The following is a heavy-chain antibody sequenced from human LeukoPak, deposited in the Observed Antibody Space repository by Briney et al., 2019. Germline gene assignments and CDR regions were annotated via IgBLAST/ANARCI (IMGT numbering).Heavy chain of an antibody. V-gene: IGHV1-2*02. Sequence: GASVKVSCKASGYTFTGYYMHWVRQAPGQGLEWMGWINPNSGGTNYAQKFQGRVTMTRDTSISTAYMELSRRRADDTAVYYCARSGSGSYYHNWFDPWGQGTLVTVSS. J-gene: IGHJ5*02. CDR2: INPNSGGT. CDR1: GYTFTGYY. CDR3: ARSGSGSYYHNWFDP. D-gene: IGHD3-10*01.